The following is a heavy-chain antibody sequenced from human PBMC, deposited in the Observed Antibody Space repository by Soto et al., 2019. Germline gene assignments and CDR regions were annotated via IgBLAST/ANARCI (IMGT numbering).Heavy chain of an antibody. V-gene: IGHV5-10-1*01. J-gene: IGHJ6*02. CDR1: GYSLTSYW. D-gene: IGHD3-9*01. Sequence: GESLKICCKGSGYSLTSYWISWVRQMPGKGLEWMGRIDTSDSYTNYSPSFQGHVTNSADKSISTPYLQWSSLKASDTAMYYCASGYYDIFTGYPSYYYYYGMDVWGHGTTVTVS. CDR3: ASGYYDIFTGYPSYYYYYGMDV. CDR2: IDTSDSYT.